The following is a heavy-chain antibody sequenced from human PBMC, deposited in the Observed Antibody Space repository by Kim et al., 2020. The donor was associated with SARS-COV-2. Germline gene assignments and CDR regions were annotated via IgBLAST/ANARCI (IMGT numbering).Heavy chain of an antibody. CDR2: INHSGST. Sequence: SETLSLTCAVYGGSFSGYYWSWIRQPPGKGLEWIWEINHSGSTNYNPSLKSRVTISVDTSKNQFSLKLSSVTAADTAVYYCARKVVPAAINSRFDPWGQG. V-gene: IGHV4-34*01. J-gene: IGHJ5*02. CDR3: ARKVVPAAINSRFDP. D-gene: IGHD2-2*01. CDR1: GGSFSGYY.